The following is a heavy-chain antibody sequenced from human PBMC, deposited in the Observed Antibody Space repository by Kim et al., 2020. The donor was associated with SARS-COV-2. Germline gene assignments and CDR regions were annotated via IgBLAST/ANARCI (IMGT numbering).Heavy chain of an antibody. V-gene: IGHV4-34*01. Sequence: SETLSLTCAVYGGSFSGYYWSWIRQPPGKGLEWIGEINHSGSTNYNPSLKSRVTISVDTSKNQFSLKQSSVTAADTAVYYCAREVDYNGMDVWGQGTTVTVSS. CDR1: GGSFSGYY. J-gene: IGHJ6*02. CDR2: INHSGST. CDR3: AREVDYNGMDV.